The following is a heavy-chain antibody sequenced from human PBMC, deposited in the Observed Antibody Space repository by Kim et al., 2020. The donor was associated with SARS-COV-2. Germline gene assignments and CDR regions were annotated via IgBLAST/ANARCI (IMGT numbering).Heavy chain of an antibody. CDR3: VRTPEGHSGSYYPFDY. D-gene: IGHD1-26*01. J-gene: IGHJ4*02. CDR2: IIPILGIA. V-gene: IGHV1-69*04. Sequence: SVKVSCKASGGTFSSYAISWVRQAPGQGLEWMGRIIPILGIANYAQKFQGRVTITADKSTSTAYMELSSLRSEDTAVYYCVRTPEGHSGSYYPFDYWGQGTLVTVSS. CDR1: GGTFSSYA.